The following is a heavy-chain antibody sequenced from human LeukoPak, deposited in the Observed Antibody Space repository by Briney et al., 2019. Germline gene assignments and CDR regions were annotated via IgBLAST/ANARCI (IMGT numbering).Heavy chain of an antibody. CDR3: TNQPILAGSIDS. CDR1: GFTFNTYA. CDR2: IHGVCGTT. J-gene: IGHJ4*02. V-gene: IGHV3-23*01. D-gene: IGHD3-3*01. Sequence: PGGSLRLSCATSGFTFNTYAMNWVRQAPGKGLEWVSTIHGVCGTTYYADSVKGRFTISRDKSKNTVYLQMNNLRAEDTALYYCTNQPILAGSIDSWGQGTLVTVSS.